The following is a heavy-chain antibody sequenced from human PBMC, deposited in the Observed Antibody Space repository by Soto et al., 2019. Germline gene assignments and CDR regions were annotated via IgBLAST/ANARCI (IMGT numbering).Heavy chain of an antibody. D-gene: IGHD3-16*01. CDR1: GYTFTSYA. CDR2: INAGNGNT. CDR3: ARRAHMSRRGETFSYYYYGMDV. Sequence: ASVKVSCKASGYTFTSYAMHWVRQAPGQRLEWMGWINAGNGNTKYSQKFQGRVTITRDTSASTAYMELSSLRSEDTAVYYCARRAHMSRRGETFSYYYYGMDVWGQGTTVTVSS. V-gene: IGHV1-3*01. J-gene: IGHJ6*02.